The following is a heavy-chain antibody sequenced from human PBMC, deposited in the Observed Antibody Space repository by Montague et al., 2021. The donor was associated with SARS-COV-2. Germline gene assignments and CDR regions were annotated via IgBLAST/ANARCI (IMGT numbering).Heavy chain of an antibody. CDR2: INQDETAK. D-gene: IGHD3/OR15-3a*01. Sequence: SLRLSLSASGFPSGDYQMTWVRQAPGKGLQWVANINQDETAKTYVDSVKGRFTISRDNAKNSLILQMNSLKDEDTAVYYCARSPRGSGTGWLDYWGQGTLVTVSS. CDR1: GFPSGDYQ. CDR3: ARSPRGSGTGWLDY. J-gene: IGHJ4*02. V-gene: IGHV3-7*01.